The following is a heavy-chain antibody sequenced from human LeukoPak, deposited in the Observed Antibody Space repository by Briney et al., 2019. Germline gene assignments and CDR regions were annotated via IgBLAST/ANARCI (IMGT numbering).Heavy chain of an antibody. Sequence: GGSLRLSCAASGFTFRSNWMSWVRQAPRKGLEWVAIIKQDGSEKYYVDSVKGRFTISRDNAKNSLYLQMNSLRAEDTAAYYCARVGEYSSSWYFDYWGQGTLVTVSS. CDR3: ARVGEYSSSWYFDY. J-gene: IGHJ4*02. D-gene: IGHD6-13*01. CDR2: IKQDGSEK. V-gene: IGHV3-7*01. CDR1: GFTFRSNW.